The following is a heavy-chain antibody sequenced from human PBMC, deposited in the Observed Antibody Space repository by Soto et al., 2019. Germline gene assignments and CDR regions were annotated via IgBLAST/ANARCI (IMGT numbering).Heavy chain of an antibody. CDR2: INSDGSST. Sequence: PGGSLRLSCAASGFTFSSYWMHWVRQAPGKGLVWVSRINSDGSSTSYADSVKGRFTISRDNAKNTLYLQMNSLRAEDTAVYYCARVNRITIFGVALDYWGQGTLVTVSS. CDR3: ARVNRITIFGVALDY. CDR1: GFTFSSYW. D-gene: IGHD3-3*01. J-gene: IGHJ4*02. V-gene: IGHV3-74*01.